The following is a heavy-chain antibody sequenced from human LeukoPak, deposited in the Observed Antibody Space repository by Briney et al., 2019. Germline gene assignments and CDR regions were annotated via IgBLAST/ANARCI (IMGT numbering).Heavy chain of an antibody. J-gene: IGHJ4*02. CDR2: IRYDGSNK. CDR3: AREAPYSGSYAAY. Sequence: PGGSLRLSCAASGFTFSSYGMHWVRQAPGKGLEWVAFIRYDGSNKYYADSVKGRFTISRDNSKNTLYLQMNSLRAEDTAVYYCAREAPYSGSYAAYWGQGTLVTVSS. CDR1: GFTFSSYG. D-gene: IGHD1-26*01. V-gene: IGHV3-30*02.